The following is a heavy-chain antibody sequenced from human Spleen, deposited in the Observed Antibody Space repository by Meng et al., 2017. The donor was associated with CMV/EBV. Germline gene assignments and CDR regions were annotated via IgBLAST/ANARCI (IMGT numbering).Heavy chain of an antibody. V-gene: IGHV3-30-3*01. Sequence: GGSLRLSCAASGFTLSTYAMHWVRQAPGKGLEWVAVMSYDGGNKYYADSVKGRFTISSDNSKNTLYLQMNRLRAEDTALYYCARDMSIVVIPPANPDFWGQGTLVTVSS. CDR3: ARDMSIVVIPPANPDF. J-gene: IGHJ4*02. D-gene: IGHD2-2*01. CDR1: GFTLSTYA. CDR2: MSYDGGNK.